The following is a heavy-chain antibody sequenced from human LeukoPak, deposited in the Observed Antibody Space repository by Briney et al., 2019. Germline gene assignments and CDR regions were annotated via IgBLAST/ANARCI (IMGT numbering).Heavy chain of an antibody. J-gene: IGHJ4*02. CDR1: GFTFSDYY. CDR3: ARGRTYYYDSGGYSPFDY. V-gene: IGHV3-11*03. D-gene: IGHD3-22*01. CDR2: ISSSSSYT. Sequence: GGSLRLSCAASGFTFSDYYMSRIRQAPGKGLEWVSYISSSSSYTNYADSVKGRFTISRDNAKNSLYLQMNSLRAEDTAVYYCARGRTYYYDSGGYSPFDYWGQGTLVTVSS.